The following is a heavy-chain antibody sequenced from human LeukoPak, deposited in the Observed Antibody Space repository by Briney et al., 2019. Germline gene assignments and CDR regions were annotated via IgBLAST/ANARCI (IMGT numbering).Heavy chain of an antibody. V-gene: IGHV4-39*07. J-gene: IGHJ5*02. CDR1: GGSISSSSYY. Sequence: SETLSLTCTVSGGSISSSSYYWGWIRQPPGKGLEWIGSIYYSGSTYYNPSLKSRVTISVDTSKNQFSLKLSSVTAADTAVYYCARANIFSNWFDPWGQGTLVTVSS. CDR2: IYYSGST. CDR3: ARANIFSNWFDP. D-gene: IGHD2-21*01.